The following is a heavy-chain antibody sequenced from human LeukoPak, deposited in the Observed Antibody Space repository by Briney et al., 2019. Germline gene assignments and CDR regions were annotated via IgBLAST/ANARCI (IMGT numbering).Heavy chain of an antibody. CDR2: IRNKAKRYIT. CDR1: GLTFSDHY. D-gene: IGHD3-10*01. V-gene: IGHV3-72*01. CDR3: ARAPRYSYGSGSYYNGPPRLWYYGMDV. Sequence: GGALRLSCATSGLTFSDHYLDWVLQAPGKGLEWVGRIRNKAKRYITEYAASVRGRFSISRDELRKSLYLQMHSLKTEDPAVYYCARAPRYSYGSGSYYNGPPRLWYYGMDVWGQGTTVTVSS. J-gene: IGHJ6*02.